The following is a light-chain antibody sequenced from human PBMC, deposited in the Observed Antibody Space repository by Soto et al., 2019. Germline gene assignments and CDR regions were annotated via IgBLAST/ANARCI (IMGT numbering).Light chain of an antibody. CDR1: QSVSSTY. Sequence: EIVLTQSPGTLSLSPGERATLSCRASQSVSSTYLAWYQQKPGQAPRLLIYGASSRATGIPDRFIGSGSGTGFTLTISRLEPEDFAVYYCQQYGSSPPITFGQGTRLEIK. CDR2: GAS. V-gene: IGKV3-20*01. J-gene: IGKJ5*01. CDR3: QQYGSSPPIT.